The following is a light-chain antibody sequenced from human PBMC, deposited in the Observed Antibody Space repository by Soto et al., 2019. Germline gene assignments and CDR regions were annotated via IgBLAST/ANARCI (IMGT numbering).Light chain of an antibody. CDR1: PIISTY. CDR3: QHYIGCST. J-gene: IGKJ1*01. V-gene: IGKV1-5*01. CDR2: EAS. Sequence: DILMTQSPSTLSASVGDRVTITCRAGPIISTYLAWYQQKPGKAPKLLISEASSLESGGPSRFSGSGSSTEFALTIRSRQPDGFATYFCQHYIGCSTFGQGTRVEIK.